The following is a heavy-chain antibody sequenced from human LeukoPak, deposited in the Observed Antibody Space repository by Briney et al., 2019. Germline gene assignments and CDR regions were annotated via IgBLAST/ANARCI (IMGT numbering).Heavy chain of an antibody. D-gene: IGHD3-22*01. Sequence: SETLSLTCTVSGGSISSSSYYCGWIRQPPGKGLEWGGFIYYSGSTYYNPSLNSRVTISVYTSKNQFSLKLSSVTAADTAVDYCARQTSGYYVDYWGQGSLVTVSS. CDR1: GGSISSSSYY. J-gene: IGHJ4*02. CDR2: IYYSGST. V-gene: IGHV4-39*01. CDR3: ARQTSGYYVDY.